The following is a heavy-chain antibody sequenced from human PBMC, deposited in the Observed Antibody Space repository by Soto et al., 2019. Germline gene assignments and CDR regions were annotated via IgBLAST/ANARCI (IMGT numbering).Heavy chain of an antibody. D-gene: IGHD3-10*01. Sequence: GASVKVSCKASGYTFTIYAMHWVRRAPGQGLEWMGWISAYNGNTNYAQKLQGRVTMTTDTSTSTAYMELRSLRSDDTAVYYCARDTIRDKYYYYYYGMDVWGQGTTVTVSS. CDR3: ARDTIRDKYYYYYYGMDV. CDR2: ISAYNGNT. V-gene: IGHV1-18*01. CDR1: GYTFTIYA. J-gene: IGHJ6*02.